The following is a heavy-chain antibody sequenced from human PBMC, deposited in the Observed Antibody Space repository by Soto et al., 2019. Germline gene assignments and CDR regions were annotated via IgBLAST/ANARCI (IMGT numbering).Heavy chain of an antibody. D-gene: IGHD5-12*01. J-gene: IGHJ6*02. CDR1: GGSISNEY. V-gene: IGHV4-59*01. Sequence: KLSDKLTLTCPCSGGSISNEYWSWIRQPQGKGLEWIGHVYFRGSTHYNPSLKSRVTISVDTSKNHFFLRLTSVTAADTAVYYCARLLRFPDEGGYYIYAVDVWGQGTTVTVSS. CDR2: VYFRGST. CDR3: ARLLRFPDEGGYYIYAVDV.